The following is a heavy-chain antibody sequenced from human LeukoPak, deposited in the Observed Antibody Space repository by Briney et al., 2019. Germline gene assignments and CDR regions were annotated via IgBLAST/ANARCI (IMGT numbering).Heavy chain of an antibody. Sequence: SVKVSCKASGGTFSSYAISWVRQAPGQGLEWMGGFIPIFGTANYAQKFQGRVTITADESTSTAYMELSSLRSEDTAVYYCARGGSGYDLDYFDYWGQGTLVTVSS. D-gene: IGHD5-12*01. V-gene: IGHV1-69*13. CDR1: GGTFSSYA. CDR2: FIPIFGTA. J-gene: IGHJ4*02. CDR3: ARGGSGYDLDYFDY.